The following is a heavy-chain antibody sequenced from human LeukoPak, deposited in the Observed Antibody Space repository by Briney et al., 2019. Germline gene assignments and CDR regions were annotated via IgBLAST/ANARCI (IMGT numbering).Heavy chain of an antibody. Sequence: GESLKISCKGSGYSFTSYWIGWVRQMPGKSLEGMGIIYPGDSDTRYSPSFQGQVTISADKSISTAYLQWSSLKASDTAMYYCATYGSGSRNWFDPWGQGTLVTVSS. CDR1: GYSFTSYW. V-gene: IGHV5-51*01. D-gene: IGHD3-10*01. CDR3: ATYGSGSRNWFDP. J-gene: IGHJ5*02. CDR2: IYPGDSDT.